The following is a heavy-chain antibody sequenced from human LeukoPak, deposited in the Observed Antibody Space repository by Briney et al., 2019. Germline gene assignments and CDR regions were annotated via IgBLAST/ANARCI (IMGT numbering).Heavy chain of an antibody. V-gene: IGHV3-23*01. D-gene: IGHD2-2*01. CDR1: EFSFSNFA. J-gene: IGHJ4*02. CDR3: AKAMALVVRAAIDY. CDR2: ITGSGDRT. Sequence: PGGSLRLSCAASEFSFSNFAMNWVRQAPGKGLEWVSGITGSGDRTYYAESVKGRLTISRDNSKNTLYLQMNSLRAEDTAVYYCAKAMALVVRAAIDYWGQGTPVTVSS.